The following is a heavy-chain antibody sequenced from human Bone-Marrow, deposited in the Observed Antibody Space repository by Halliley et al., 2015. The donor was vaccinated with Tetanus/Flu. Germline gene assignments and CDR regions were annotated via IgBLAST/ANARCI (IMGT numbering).Heavy chain of an antibody. CDR1: GGSVRSSDYY. CDR3: ARENYNYYGLDV. CDR2: IHYSGST. Sequence: LRLSCTVSGGSVRSSDYYWGWIRQPPEKGLEWIGSIHYSGSTYNNPSLKSRVTISGVTSKNQLTLRLSSVTAADTAVYYCARENYNYYGLDVWGQGTPVTVSS. V-gene: IGHV4-39*02. J-gene: IGHJ6*02.